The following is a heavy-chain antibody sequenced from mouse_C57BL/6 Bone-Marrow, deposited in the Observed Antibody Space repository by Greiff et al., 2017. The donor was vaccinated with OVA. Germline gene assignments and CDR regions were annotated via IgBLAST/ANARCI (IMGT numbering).Heavy chain of an antibody. V-gene: IGHV1-50*01. CDR3: ARPSSYWYYVDY. CDR1: GYTFTSYW. CDR2: IDPSDSYT. J-gene: IGHJ2*01. D-gene: IGHD1-1*01. Sequence: VQLQQPGAELVKPGASVKLSCKASGYTFTSYWMQWVKQRPGQGLEWIGEIDPSDSYTNYNQKFKGKATLTVDTSSSTAYMQLSSLTSEYSAVYYCARPSSYWYYVDYWGQGTTLTVSS.